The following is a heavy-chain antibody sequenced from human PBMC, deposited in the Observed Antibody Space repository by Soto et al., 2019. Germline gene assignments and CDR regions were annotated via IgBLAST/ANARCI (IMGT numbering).Heavy chain of an antibody. Sequence: PSETLSLTCTVSGGSTSSGDYYWSWIRQPPGKGLEWIGYIFYSGSTYYNPSLKSRVTISVDTSKNQFSLKLSSVTAADTAVYYCARVPQSLLYYFDYWGQGTLVTVSS. CDR1: GGSTSSGDYY. D-gene: IGHD3-10*01. V-gene: IGHV4-30-4*01. CDR3: ARVPQSLLYYFDY. CDR2: IFYSGST. J-gene: IGHJ4*02.